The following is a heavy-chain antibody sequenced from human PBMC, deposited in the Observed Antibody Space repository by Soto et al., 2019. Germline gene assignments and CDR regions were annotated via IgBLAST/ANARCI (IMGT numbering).Heavy chain of an antibody. CDR2: NSSNWGSK. CDR1: GFTFSSYA. Sequence: PGGSLRLSCSASGFTFSSYAVHWGCQAPGKGLEYPSANSSNWGSKYYADCVKGRFTISRDNSKNTLYLQMSSLRAEDTAVYYCVKDPHCSSTSCYTGWFDPWGQGTLVTVSS. CDR3: VKDPHCSSTSCYTGWFDP. D-gene: IGHD2-2*02. J-gene: IGHJ5*02. V-gene: IGHV3-64D*06.